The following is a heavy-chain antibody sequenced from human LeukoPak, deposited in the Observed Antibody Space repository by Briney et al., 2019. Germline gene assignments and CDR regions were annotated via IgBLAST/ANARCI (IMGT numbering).Heavy chain of an antibody. CDR2: IYTSEST. V-gene: IGHV4-61*02. CDR3: ARKSSGSPFFDI. CDR1: GGSISSSNYY. J-gene: IGHJ3*02. D-gene: IGHD3-3*01. Sequence: SETLSLTCSVSGGSISSSNYYWSWIRQPAGKGLEWIGRIYTSESTNYNPSLKSRVTISVDTSRNQFSLKLSSVTAADTAVYYCARKSSGSPFFDIWGQGTMVTVSS.